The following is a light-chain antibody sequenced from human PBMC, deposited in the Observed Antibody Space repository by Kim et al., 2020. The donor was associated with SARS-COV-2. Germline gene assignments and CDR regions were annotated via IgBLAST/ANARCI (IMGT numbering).Light chain of an antibody. CDR2: VNRDGSH. CDR3: QTWGTPVV. CDR1: GTHNYNA. V-gene: IGLV4-69*01. J-gene: IGLJ2*01. Sequence: GASVRLTCTLSGTHNYNATEWHQQRPERGPRFLLKVNRDGSHYKGDGIPDRFSGSSSESQRFLTISNLQSGDEADYYCQTWGTPVVFGGGTKVTVL.